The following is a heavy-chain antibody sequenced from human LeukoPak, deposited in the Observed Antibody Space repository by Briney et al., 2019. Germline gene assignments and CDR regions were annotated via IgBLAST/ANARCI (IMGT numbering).Heavy chain of an antibody. J-gene: IGHJ4*02. CDR1: GFTLSNYA. D-gene: IGHD3-16*01. V-gene: IGHV3-23*01. CDR3: ARGPRAPVWGSLNALLN. Sequence: PGGSLRLSCAASGFTLSNYAMSWVRQAPGKGLQWVSGISSSGGSTYQVDSVKGRFTISRDNSKNTLYLQMNSLRAEDTAVYYCARGPRAPVWGSLNALLNWGQGTLVTVSS. CDR2: ISSSGGST.